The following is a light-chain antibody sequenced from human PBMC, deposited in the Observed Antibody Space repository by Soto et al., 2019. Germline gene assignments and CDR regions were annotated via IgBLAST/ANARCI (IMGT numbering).Light chain of an antibody. J-gene: IGKJ1*01. CDR3: QQHGSGPWT. Sequence: EIVLTQSPDTLSLSPGESATLSCRASQSVSSNNLAWYQHKPGQPPRLLIYVASRRATGIPDRFSGSGSGSEFTLTITRLEPEDFAVYSCQQHGSGPWTFGQGTKVEIK. V-gene: IGKV3-20*01. CDR2: VAS. CDR1: QSVSSNN.